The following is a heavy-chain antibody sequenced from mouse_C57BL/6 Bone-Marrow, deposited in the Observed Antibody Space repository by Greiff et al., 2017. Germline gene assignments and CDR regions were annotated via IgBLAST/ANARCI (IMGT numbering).Heavy chain of an antibody. Sequence: VQLQQSGPGLVQPSQSLSITCTVSGFSLTSYGVHWVRQSPGKGLEWLGVIWSGGSTDYNAAFISRLSISKDNSKSQVFFKMNSLQADDTAIYYCARAPLYYDYEWFAYWGQGTLVTVSA. J-gene: IGHJ3*01. CDR2: IWSGGST. D-gene: IGHD2-4*01. V-gene: IGHV2-2*01. CDR3: ARAPLYYDYEWFAY. CDR1: GFSLTSYG.